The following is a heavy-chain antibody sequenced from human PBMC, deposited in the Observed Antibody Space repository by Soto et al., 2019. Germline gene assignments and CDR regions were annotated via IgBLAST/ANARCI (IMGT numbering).Heavy chain of an antibody. Sequence: GGSLRLSCAASRFTFSSYWMSWVRQAPGKGLEWVANIKQDGSEKYYVDSVKGRFTISRDNAKNSLYLQMNSLRAEDTAVYYCARIRYCSGGSCYAPEFFDYWGQGTLVTVSS. CDR2: IKQDGSEK. D-gene: IGHD2-15*01. CDR3: ARIRYCSGGSCYAPEFFDY. V-gene: IGHV3-7*01. J-gene: IGHJ4*02. CDR1: RFTFSSYW.